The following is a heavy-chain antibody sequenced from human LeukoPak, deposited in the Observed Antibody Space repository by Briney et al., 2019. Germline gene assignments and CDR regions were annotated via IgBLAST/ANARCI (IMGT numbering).Heavy chain of an antibody. V-gene: IGHV3-74*01. Sequence: TXXSXWMXXVRQXPGXXLVWVSRIKSDGSSTSYADSVKGRFTISRDNAKNTLYLQMNSLRAEDTAVYYCAREMVHYYGMDVWGKGTTVTVSS. J-gene: IGHJ6*04. D-gene: IGHD2-8*01. CDR1: TXXSXW. CDR2: IKSDGSST. CDR3: AREMVHYYGMDV.